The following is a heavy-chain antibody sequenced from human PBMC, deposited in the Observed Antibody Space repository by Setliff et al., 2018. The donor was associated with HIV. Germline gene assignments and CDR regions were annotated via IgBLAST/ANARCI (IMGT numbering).Heavy chain of an antibody. CDR2: IYYSGST. J-gene: IGHJ6*03. V-gene: IGHV4-39*07. CDR3: ARDSFTVDYFMDV. Sequence: SETLSLTCTVSGGSISSSSYYWGWIRQPPGKGLEWIGSIYYSGSTYYNPSLKSRVTISLDTSKNQFSLKVNSVAAADTAVYFCARDSFTVDYFMDVWGKGTTVTVSS. D-gene: IGHD3-10*01. CDR1: GGSISSSSYY.